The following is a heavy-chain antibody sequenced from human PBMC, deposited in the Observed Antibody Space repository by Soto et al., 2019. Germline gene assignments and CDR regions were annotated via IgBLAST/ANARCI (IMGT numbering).Heavy chain of an antibody. Sequence: PGESLKISCKGSGYSFTSYWISWVRQMPGKGLEWMGRIDPSDSYTNYSPSFQGHVTISADKSISTAYLQWSSLKASDTAMYYCARHVRSGYIVVVPAAIGMGAFDIWGQGTMVTVSS. CDR1: GYSFTSYW. CDR3: ARHVRSGYIVVVPAAIGMGAFDI. D-gene: IGHD2-2*01. CDR2: IDPSDSYT. V-gene: IGHV5-10-1*01. J-gene: IGHJ3*02.